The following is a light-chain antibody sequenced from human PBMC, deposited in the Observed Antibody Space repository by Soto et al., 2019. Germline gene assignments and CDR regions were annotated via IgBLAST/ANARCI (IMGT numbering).Light chain of an antibody. CDR1: QSISRW. Sequence: DIQLPQSPSTLSASVGARVDITCRANQSISRWLAWYQQKPGKAPDRLIYEASSLESGVPPRFSGSGSGTDFTLTISSLQPDDVASDDCQQYNSYSCTFGQGNKVEIK. CDR3: QQYNSYSCT. V-gene: IGKV1-5*01. CDR2: EAS. J-gene: IGKJ1*01.